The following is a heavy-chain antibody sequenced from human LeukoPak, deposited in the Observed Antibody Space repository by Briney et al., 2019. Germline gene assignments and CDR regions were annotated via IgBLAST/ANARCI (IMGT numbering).Heavy chain of an antibody. CDR2: ISAYNGNT. V-gene: IGHV1-18*01. J-gene: IGHJ4*02. CDR3: ARDQGHYYDSSGYLV. CDR1: GYTFTSYG. Sequence: ASVKVSCKASGYTFTSYGISWVRQAPGQGLEWMGWISAYNGNTNYAQKLQGRVTMTTDTSTSTACMELRSLRSDDTAVYYCARDQGHYYDSSGYLVWGQGTLVTVSS. D-gene: IGHD3-22*01.